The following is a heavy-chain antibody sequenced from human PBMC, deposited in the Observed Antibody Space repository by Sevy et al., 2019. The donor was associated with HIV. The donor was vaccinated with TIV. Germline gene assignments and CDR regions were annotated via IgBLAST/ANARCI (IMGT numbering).Heavy chain of an antibody. Sequence: SETQSLTCAVYGGSFSGYYWSWIRQPPGKGLEWIGEINHSGSTNYNPSLKSRVTISVDTSKNQFSLKLSSVTAADTAVYYCARGLEQTGTTKGKWFDPWGQGTLVTVSS. J-gene: IGHJ5*02. CDR1: GGSFSGYY. D-gene: IGHD1-7*01. CDR3: ARGLEQTGTTKGKWFDP. V-gene: IGHV4-34*01. CDR2: INHSGST.